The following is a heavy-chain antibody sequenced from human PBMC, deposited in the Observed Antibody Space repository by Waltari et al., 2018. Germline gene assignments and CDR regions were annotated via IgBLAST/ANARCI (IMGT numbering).Heavy chain of an antibody. CDR1: GFTFSSYA. J-gene: IGHJ4*02. Sequence: EVQLLESGGGLVQPGGSLRLSCAASGFTFSSYAMSWVRQAPGKGLGWVSAISGRGGSTYYADSVKGRFTISRDNSKNALYLQMNSLRAEDTAVYYCARDRPHSTGYYDFWSGYTDYWGQGTLVTVSS. D-gene: IGHD3-3*01. CDR2: ISGRGGST. V-gene: IGHV3-23*01. CDR3: ARDRPHSTGYYDFWSGYTDY.